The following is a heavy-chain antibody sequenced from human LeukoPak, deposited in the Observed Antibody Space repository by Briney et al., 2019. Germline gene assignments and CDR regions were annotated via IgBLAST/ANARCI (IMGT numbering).Heavy chain of an antibody. CDR1: GGSMSSDY. J-gene: IGHJ4*02. D-gene: IGHD1-26*01. V-gene: IGHV4-59*08. CDR3: TRQTARKWDLPGSFDS. Sequence: KPSETLSLTCSVSGGSMSSDYWSWIRQPPGKRLEWIGRVYGNGGTNYSPSLQSRVTMSVDTSTRRLSLRLNSVTAADTAVYYCTRQTARKWDLPGSFDSWGQGILVIVSS. CDR2: VYGNGGT.